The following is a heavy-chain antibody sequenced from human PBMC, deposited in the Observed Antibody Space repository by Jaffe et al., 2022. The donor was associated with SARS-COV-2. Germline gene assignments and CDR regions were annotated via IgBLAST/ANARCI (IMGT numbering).Heavy chain of an antibody. CDR3: ADDRDGYPADY. CDR1: GGTFSSYT. D-gene: IGHD3-22*01. V-gene: IGHV1-69*02. CDR2: IIPILGIA. J-gene: IGHJ4*02. Sequence: QVQLVQSGAEVKKPGSSVKVSCKASGGTFSSYTISWVRQAPGQGLEWMGRIIPILGIANYAQKFQGRVTITADKSTSTAYMELSSLRSEDTAVYYCADDRDGYPADYWGQGTLVTVSS.